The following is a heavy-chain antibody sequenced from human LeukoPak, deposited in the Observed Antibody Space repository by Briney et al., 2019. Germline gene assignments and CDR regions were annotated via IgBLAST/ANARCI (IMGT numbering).Heavy chain of an antibody. CDR1: GGSISSYY. V-gene: IGHV4-59*12. CDR3: ARGFGDYCSSTSCYGDY. D-gene: IGHD2-2*01. Sequence: SETLSLTCTVSGGSISSYYWSWIRQPPGKGLEWIGYIYYSGSTNYNPSLKSRVTISVDTSKNQFSLKLSSVTAADTAVYYCARGFGDYCSSTSCYGDYWGQGTLVTVSS. CDR2: IYYSGST. J-gene: IGHJ4*02.